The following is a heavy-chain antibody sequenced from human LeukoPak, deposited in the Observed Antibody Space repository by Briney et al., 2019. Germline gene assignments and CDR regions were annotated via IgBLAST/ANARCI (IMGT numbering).Heavy chain of an antibody. CDR1: GFTFSRYG. D-gene: IGHD2-15*01. CDR3: ARDQCSGGSCHNDWYFDL. Sequence: GGSLRLSCAASGFTFSRYGMHWVRQAPGKGLEWVADIWYDGSNKYYADSLKGRFTISRDNSKNTMYLQMNSLRAKDTAVYYCARDQCSGGSCHNDWYFDLWGRGTLVTVSS. J-gene: IGHJ2*01. V-gene: IGHV3-33*01. CDR2: IWYDGSNK.